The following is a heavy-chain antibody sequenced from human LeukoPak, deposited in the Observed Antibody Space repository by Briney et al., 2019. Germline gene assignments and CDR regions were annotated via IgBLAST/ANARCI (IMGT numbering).Heavy chain of an antibody. CDR2: INPNSGGT. V-gene: IGHV1-2*02. D-gene: IGHD6-19*01. J-gene: IGHJ4*02. Sequence: ASVKVSCKASGYTFTDYYMHWVRQAPGQGLEWMGWINPNSGGTDYAQKSQGRVTMTRDTSISTAYMELSSLRSDDTAVYYCARDSHSSGWFLPDYWGQGTLVTVSS. CDR1: GYTFTDYY. CDR3: ARDSHSSGWFLPDY.